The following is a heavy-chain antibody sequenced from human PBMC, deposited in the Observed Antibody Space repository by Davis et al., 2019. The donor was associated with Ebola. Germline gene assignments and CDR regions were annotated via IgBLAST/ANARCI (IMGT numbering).Heavy chain of an antibody. J-gene: IGHJ6*03. D-gene: IGHD6-6*01. CDR1: GGSFSGYY. Sequence: PSETLSLTCAVYGGSFSGYYWSWIRQPPGKGLEWIGEINHSGSTNYNPSLKSRVTISVDTSKNQFSLKLSSVPAADTAVYYCARGRNGAARPGYYYYYYMDVWGKGTTVTVS. CDR3: ARGRNGAARPGYYYYYYMDV. V-gene: IGHV4-34*01. CDR2: INHSGST.